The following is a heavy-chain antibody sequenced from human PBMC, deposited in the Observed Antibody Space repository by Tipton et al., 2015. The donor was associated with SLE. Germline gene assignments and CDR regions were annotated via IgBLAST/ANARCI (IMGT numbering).Heavy chain of an antibody. D-gene: IGHD5-18*01. CDR3: AGALDTTMGPFDC. J-gene: IGHJ4*02. Sequence: TLSLTCTVSSGSVSSGAYYWSWIRQHPGKGLEWIGYVFSSGTTYYNPSLESRFTSSVDTSKNQFSLNLNSVTAADTAVYYCAGALDTTMGPFDCWGQGTLVTVSS. CDR2: VFSSGTT. V-gene: IGHV4-31*03. CDR1: SGSVSSGAYY.